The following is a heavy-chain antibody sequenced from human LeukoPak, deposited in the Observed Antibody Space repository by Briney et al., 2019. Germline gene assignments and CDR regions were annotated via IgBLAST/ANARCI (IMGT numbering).Heavy chain of an antibody. Sequence: PGGSLRLSCVASGFTFSTYAMSWVRQAPGKGLEWVSGISGSGGGTYYADSVKGRFTISRDNAKNTLFLQMNSLRAEDTAVYYCAKDGVWGNFRHHDSWGQGTLVTVSS. J-gene: IGHJ4*02. CDR3: AKDGVWGNFRHHDS. D-gene: IGHD3-16*02. CDR2: ISGSGGGT. V-gene: IGHV3-23*01. CDR1: GFTFSTYA.